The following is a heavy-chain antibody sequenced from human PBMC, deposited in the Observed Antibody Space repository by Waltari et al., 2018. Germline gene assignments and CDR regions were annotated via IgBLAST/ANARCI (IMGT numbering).Heavy chain of an antibody. V-gene: IGHV1-58*02. Sequence: QIQLVQSGPGVKEPGTSVKVSCKTSGFTFSTSTIQWVRQARGQRLEWIGYVIIRSGNKKIAPNCLDRVTISTDMSTGTAYMELSSLRSEDSAIYYCAAERYTHGCCWFDPWGQGTLVTVSS. CDR1: GFTFSTST. CDR2: VIIRSGNK. D-gene: IGHD1-20*01. J-gene: IGHJ5*02. CDR3: AAERYTHGCCWFDP.